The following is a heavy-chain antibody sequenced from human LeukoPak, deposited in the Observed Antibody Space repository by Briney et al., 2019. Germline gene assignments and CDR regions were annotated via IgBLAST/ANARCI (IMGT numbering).Heavy chain of an antibody. V-gene: IGHV1-69*01. CDR1: GGTFSSYA. J-gene: IGHJ4*02. CDR3: ARVSQYCSGGSCQIDY. D-gene: IGHD2-15*01. Sequence: SVKVSCKASGGTFSSYAISWVRQAPGQGLEWMGGIIPIFGTANYAQKFQGRVTITADESTSTAYMELSSLRSEDTAVYYCARVSQYCSGGSCQIDYWGQGTLVTVSS. CDR2: IIPIFGTA.